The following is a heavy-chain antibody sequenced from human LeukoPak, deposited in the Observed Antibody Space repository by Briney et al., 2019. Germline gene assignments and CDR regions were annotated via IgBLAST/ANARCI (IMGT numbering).Heavy chain of an antibody. CDR3: GSFDLS. D-gene: IGHD6-6*01. Sequence: PGGSLRLSCAASGFTFTNSWMSWVRQAPGKRLEWVAEIDPDGSGRYYVDSVRGRFTISRDNTKNSVFLQLNSLRAEDTAVYYCGSFDLSWGQGTPVTVSS. V-gene: IGHV3-7*01. CDR1: GFTFTNSW. J-gene: IGHJ5*02. CDR2: IDPDGSGR.